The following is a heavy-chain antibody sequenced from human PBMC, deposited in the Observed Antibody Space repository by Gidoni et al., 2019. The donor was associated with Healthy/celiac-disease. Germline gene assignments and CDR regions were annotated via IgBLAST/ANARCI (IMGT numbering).Heavy chain of an antibody. CDR1: GGSFSGYY. CDR2: INHSGST. CDR3: ARTHPRITMIVVRAGWFDP. V-gene: IGHV4-34*01. Sequence: QVQLQQWGAGLLKPSETLSLTCAVYGGSFSGYYWSWIRQPPGTGLEWIGEINHSGSTNYNPSLKSRVTISVDTSKNQFSLKLSSVTAADTAVYYLARTHPRITMIVVRAGWFDPWGQGTLVTVSS. J-gene: IGHJ5*02. D-gene: IGHD3-22*01.